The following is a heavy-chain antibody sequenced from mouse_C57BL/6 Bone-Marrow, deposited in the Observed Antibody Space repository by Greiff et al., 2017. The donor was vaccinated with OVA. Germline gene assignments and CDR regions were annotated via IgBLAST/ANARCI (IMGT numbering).Heavy chain of an antibody. CDR1: GFTFSSYA. Sequence: EVKLMESGGGLVKPGGSLKLSCAASGFTFSSYAMSWVRQTPEKRLEWVATISDGGSYTYYPDNVKGRFTISRDNAKNNLYLQMSHLKSEDTAMYYCARENYYGSSLGWFAYWGQGTLVTVSA. CDR2: ISDGGSYT. J-gene: IGHJ3*01. CDR3: ARENYYGSSLGWFAY. V-gene: IGHV5-4*01. D-gene: IGHD1-1*01.